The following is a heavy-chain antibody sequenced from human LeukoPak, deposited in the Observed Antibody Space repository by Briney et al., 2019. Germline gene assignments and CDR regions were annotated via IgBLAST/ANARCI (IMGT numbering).Heavy chain of an antibody. V-gene: IGHV1-2*02. CDR3: ARDQVGAARFDS. D-gene: IGHD2-15*01. CDR2: INPNSGDT. J-gene: IGHJ4*02. Sequence: ASVKVSCKASGYIFSGYYMHWVRQAPGQGLEWMGWINPNSGDTNYAQKFQGRVTMTRDTSISTAYTELSRLRSDDTAVYYCARDQVGAARFDSWGQGTLVTVSP. CDR1: GYIFSGYY.